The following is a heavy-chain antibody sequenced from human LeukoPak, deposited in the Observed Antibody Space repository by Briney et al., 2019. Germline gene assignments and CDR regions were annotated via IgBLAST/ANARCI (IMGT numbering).Heavy chain of an antibody. J-gene: IGHJ4*02. D-gene: IGHD2-15*01. V-gene: IGHV4-4*07. CDR1: GGSISSYY. CDR3: ARDRIVVVAKEGGFNLFDY. CDR2: IYTSGST. Sequence: SETLSLTCTVSGGSISSYYWSWIRQPAGRGLEWIGRIYTSGSTNYNPSLKSRVTMSVDTSKNQFSLKLSSVTAADTAVYYCARDRIVVVAKEGGFNLFDYWGQGTLVTVSS.